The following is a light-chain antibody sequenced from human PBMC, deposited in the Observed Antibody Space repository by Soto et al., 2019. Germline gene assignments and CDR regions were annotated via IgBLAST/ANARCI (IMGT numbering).Light chain of an antibody. V-gene: IGKV1-39*01. CDR1: QIIVTY. J-gene: IGKJ5*01. CDR2: GAS. CDR3: QQTYSTPIT. Sequence: QVTQSPSSLSASVGDRVTITCRTSQIIVTYLSWYQQRPGKAPTLIIYGASTLQSGVPSRFSASGSGTDFSLTINSLQPEDSATYYCQQTYSTPITFGRGTRLEIK.